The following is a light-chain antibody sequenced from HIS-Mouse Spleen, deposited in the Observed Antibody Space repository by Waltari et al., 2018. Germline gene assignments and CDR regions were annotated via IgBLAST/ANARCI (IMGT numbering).Light chain of an antibody. J-gene: IGLJ2*01. CDR1: NIGSKS. CDR2: GDS. V-gene: IGLV3-21*03. Sequence: SYVLTQPPSVSVAPGKTARITCGGNNIGSKSVHWYQQKPGQAPVLVVYGDSDRPSGIPERFSGSNSGTTATLTISRVEAGDEADYYCQVWDSSSDHVVFGGGTKLTVL. CDR3: QVWDSSSDHVV.